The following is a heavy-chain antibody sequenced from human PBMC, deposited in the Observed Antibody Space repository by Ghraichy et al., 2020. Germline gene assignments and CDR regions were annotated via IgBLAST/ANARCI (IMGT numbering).Heavy chain of an antibody. CDR3: ARHDSKMFPPILSSYYYGMDV. CDR2: IYYTGVT. CDR1: GGSISSYF. J-gene: IGHJ6*02. Sequence: SETLSLTCTVSGGSISSYFWTWIRQPPGKGLEWIGYIYYTGVTNYHPSLKSRVTISVASSKSQFSLKLSSVTAADTAVYYCARHDSKMFPPILSSYYYGMDVWGQGPTVIVSS. V-gene: IGHV4-59*08. D-gene: IGHD3-10*02.